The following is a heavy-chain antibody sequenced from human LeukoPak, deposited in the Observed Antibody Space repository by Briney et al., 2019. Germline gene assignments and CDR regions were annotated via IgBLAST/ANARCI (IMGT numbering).Heavy chain of an antibody. Sequence: GRSLRLSCAASGFTFSSYGMHWVRQAPGKGLEWVAVISYDGSNNYYADSVKGRFTISIDNSKNTLYLQMNSLRAEDTAVYYCAKDGAMGGDGYNYDYFDYWGQGTLVTVSS. D-gene: IGHD5-24*01. V-gene: IGHV3-30*18. CDR2: ISYDGSNN. J-gene: IGHJ4*02. CDR3: AKDGAMGGDGYNYDYFDY. CDR1: GFTFSSYG.